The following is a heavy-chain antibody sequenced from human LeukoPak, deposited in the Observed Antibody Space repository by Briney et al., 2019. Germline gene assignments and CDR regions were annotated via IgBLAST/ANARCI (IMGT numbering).Heavy chain of an antibody. D-gene: IGHD6-13*01. V-gene: IGHV3-23*01. CDR2: ITGSGGNT. CDR3: AKESPVAATGRSWFDP. CDR1: GFTFSSYA. Sequence: GGSLRLSCAASGFTFSSYAMSWVRQAPGKGLEWVSTITGSGGNTYYADSVKGRFTISRDNTKNTLYLQMNSLRAEDTAIYYCAKESPVAATGRSWFDPWGQGTLVTVSS. J-gene: IGHJ5*02.